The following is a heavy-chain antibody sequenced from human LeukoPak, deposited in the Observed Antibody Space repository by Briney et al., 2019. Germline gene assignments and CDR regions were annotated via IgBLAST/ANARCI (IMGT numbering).Heavy chain of an antibody. J-gene: IGHJ1*01. Sequence: GGSLRLSCAASGFTFSDYYMSWIRQAPGKGLEWVSYISTSGGTIYYADSVKGRFTISRDNAKNSLYLQMDSLRAEDTAVYYCARAYGIGVWLLLRAEYFQHWGQGTLVTVSS. CDR1: GFTFSDYY. CDR2: ISTSGGTI. D-gene: IGHD3-22*01. V-gene: IGHV3-11*04. CDR3: ARAYGIGVWLLLRAEYFQH.